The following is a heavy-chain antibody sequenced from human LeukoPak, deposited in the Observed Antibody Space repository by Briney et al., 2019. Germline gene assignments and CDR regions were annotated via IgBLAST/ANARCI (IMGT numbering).Heavy chain of an antibody. V-gene: IGHV3-74*01. CDR1: GFTFSNSW. J-gene: IGHJ3*02. CDR2: INSDGGWT. CDR3: AKGAGAAAFDI. Sequence: GGSLRLSCAASGFTFSNSWMHWVRQAPGKGLVWVSHINSDGGWTTYADSVKGRFTISRDNAKNTLYLQMNSLRAEDTAVYYCAKGAGAAAFDIWGQGTMVTVSS.